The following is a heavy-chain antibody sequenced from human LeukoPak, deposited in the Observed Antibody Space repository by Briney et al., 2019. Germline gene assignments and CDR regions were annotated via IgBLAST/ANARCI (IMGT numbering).Heavy chain of an antibody. D-gene: IGHD1-26*01. CDR2: ISGSGGST. Sequence: GGSLRLSCAASGFTFSSNAMSWVRQAPGKGLEWVSAISGSGGSTYYADSVKGRFTISRDNSKNTLYLQMNSLRAEDTAVYYCARDGAYSGSYRAAFDIWGQGTMVTVSS. CDR1: GFTFSSNA. J-gene: IGHJ3*02. V-gene: IGHV3-23*01. CDR3: ARDGAYSGSYRAAFDI.